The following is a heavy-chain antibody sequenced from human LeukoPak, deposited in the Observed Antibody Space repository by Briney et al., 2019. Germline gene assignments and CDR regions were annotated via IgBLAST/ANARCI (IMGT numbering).Heavy chain of an antibody. Sequence: GGSLRLSCAASGITFINHAMDWVRQAPGKGLEWVAVISYDGSDTYYADSVKGRFTISRDNSKNTLYLQMNSLRAEDTAVYYCAKSTAMVQAVSDYWGQGTLVTVSS. CDR1: GITFINHA. J-gene: IGHJ4*02. CDR3: AKSTAMVQAVSDY. CDR2: ISYDGSDT. V-gene: IGHV3-30-3*02. D-gene: IGHD5-18*01.